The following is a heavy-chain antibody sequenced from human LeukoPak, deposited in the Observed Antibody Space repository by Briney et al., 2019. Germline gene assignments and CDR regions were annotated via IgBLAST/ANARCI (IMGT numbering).Heavy chain of an antibody. Sequence: KPSETLSLTCTVSGGSISSYYWSWIRQPPGKGLEWIGYIYYSGSTNYHPSLKCRVTISVDTSKNQFSLKLSAVTAAATAVYCCARGNVDTAMVTPFDYWGQGTLVTVSS. CDR3: ARGNVDTAMVTPFDY. CDR2: IYYSGST. V-gene: IGHV4-59*01. CDR1: GGSISSYY. J-gene: IGHJ4*02. D-gene: IGHD5-18*01.